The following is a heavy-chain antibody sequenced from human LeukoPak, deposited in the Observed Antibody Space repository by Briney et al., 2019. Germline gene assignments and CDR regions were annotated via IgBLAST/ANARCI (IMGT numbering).Heavy chain of an antibody. V-gene: IGHV3-21*01. CDR2: ISSTSSYI. CDR1: GFTFSSYS. CDR3: ASFGGATYYFDY. D-gene: IGHD2-21*01. Sequence: GGSLRLSCAASGFTFSSYSMNWVRQAPGKGLEWVSSISSTSSYIYYADSVKGRFTISRDNAKNSLYLQMNSLRAEDTAAYYCASFGGATYYFDYWGQGTLVTVSS. J-gene: IGHJ4*02.